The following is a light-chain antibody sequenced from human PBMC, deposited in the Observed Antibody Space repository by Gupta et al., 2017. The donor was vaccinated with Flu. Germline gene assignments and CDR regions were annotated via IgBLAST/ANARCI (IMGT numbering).Light chain of an antibody. CDR2: EVS. CDR1: SGDIGTYNR. CDR3: TSYTSSYTYV. J-gene: IGLJ1*01. V-gene: IGLV2-18*02. Sequence: QSALTQPPSVSGSPGQSVTISCTVTSGDIGTYNRVSWYQQPPGTAPKLMIYEVSSRPSGVPDRFSASKSGNTASLTISGLQGEDEADYYCTSYTSSYTYVFGTGTKVTVL.